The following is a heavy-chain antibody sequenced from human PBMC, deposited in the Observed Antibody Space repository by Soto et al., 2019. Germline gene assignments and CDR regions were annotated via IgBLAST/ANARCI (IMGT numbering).Heavy chain of an antibody. Sequence: EVQLLESGGGLVQPGGSLRLSCAASGFTFSSYAMSWVRQAPGKGLEWVSTISGSGGTTYYADSVKGRFTISRDNSKNTLFLQMNSLRAEDTAIYYCAKDLYGDFDYWGQGTLVTVSS. J-gene: IGHJ4*02. CDR2: ISGSGGTT. D-gene: IGHD4-17*01. V-gene: IGHV3-23*01. CDR1: GFTFSSYA. CDR3: AKDLYGDFDY.